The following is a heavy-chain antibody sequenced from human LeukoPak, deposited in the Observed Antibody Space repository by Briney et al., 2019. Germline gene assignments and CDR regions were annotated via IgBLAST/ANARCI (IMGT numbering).Heavy chain of an antibody. CDR3: ARVSLTGLYYFDY. V-gene: IGHV1-46*01. J-gene: IGHJ4*02. D-gene: IGHD3/OR15-3a*01. Sequence: ASVKVSCKASGGTFSSYAISWVRQAPGQGLEWMGIINPSGGSTSYAQKFQGRVTMTRDTSTSTVYMELSSLRSEDTAVYYCARVSLTGLYYFDYWGQGTLVTVSS. CDR2: INPSGGST. CDR1: GGTFSSYA.